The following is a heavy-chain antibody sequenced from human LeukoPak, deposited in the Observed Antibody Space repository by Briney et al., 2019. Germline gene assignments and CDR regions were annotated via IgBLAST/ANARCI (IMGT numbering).Heavy chain of an antibody. CDR1: GYTFTSYG. CDR2: IIPIFGTA. V-gene: IGHV1-69*13. Sequence: SVKVSCKASGYTFTSYGISWVRQAPGQGLEWMGGIIPIFGTANYAQKFQGRVTITADESTSTAYMELSSLRSEDTAVYYCARGDNWGFDYWGQGTLVTVSS. D-gene: IGHD7-27*01. J-gene: IGHJ4*02. CDR3: ARGDNWGFDY.